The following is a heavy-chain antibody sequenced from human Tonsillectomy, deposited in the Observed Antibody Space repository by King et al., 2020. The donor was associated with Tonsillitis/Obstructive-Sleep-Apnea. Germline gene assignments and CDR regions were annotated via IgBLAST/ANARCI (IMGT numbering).Heavy chain of an antibody. V-gene: IGHV1-46*01. CDR3: ARSARIDNSAYYKNFVDY. Sequence: QLVQSGAEVKKSGASVKVFCKASGYSFSNYYIHWMRQAPGQGLEWMGVINCNGGGTSYAQKFQGRVTMTRDTSTSTVYMDLSSLRSDDTAIYYCARSARIDNSAYYKNFVDYWGLGTLVTVSS. J-gene: IGHJ4*02. CDR1: GYSFSNYY. CDR2: INCNGGGT. D-gene: IGHD3-22*01.